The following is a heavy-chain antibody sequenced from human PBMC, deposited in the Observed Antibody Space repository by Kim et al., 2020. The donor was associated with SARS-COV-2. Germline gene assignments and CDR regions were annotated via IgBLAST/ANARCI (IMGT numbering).Heavy chain of an antibody. J-gene: IGHJ4*02. CDR3: ARGLGVVGAVTGYPSFDY. CDR1: GFTVSNNY. D-gene: IGHD3-9*01. V-gene: IGHV3-53*01. CDR2: IYSGGNT. Sequence: GGSLRLSCAASGFTVSNNYMNWVRQAPGKGLEWVSVIYSGGNTYYADSVKDRFTISRDSSKNTLYLQMNSLRAGDSAMYYCARGLGVVGAVTGYPSFDYWGQGTLVTVSS.